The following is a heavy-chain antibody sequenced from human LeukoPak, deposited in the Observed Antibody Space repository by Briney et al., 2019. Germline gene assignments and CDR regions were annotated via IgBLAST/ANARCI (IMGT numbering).Heavy chain of an antibody. Sequence: YPGGSLRLSCAVSGFTFKTHGIQWIRQVPGERLVWVSRINTDGTVTTYADSVKGRFAVSRDNADNTMFLQMNSVRDEDTAVYYCATKQWLAPPPDSWGQGTPVTVSS. CDR2: INTDGTVT. CDR3: ATKQWLAPPPDS. D-gene: IGHD6-19*01. CDR1: GFTFKTHG. J-gene: IGHJ4*02. V-gene: IGHV3-74*01.